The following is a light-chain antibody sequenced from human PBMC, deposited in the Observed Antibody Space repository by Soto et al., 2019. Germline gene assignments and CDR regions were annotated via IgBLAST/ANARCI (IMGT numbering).Light chain of an antibody. CDR3: QQRSNWPLT. J-gene: IGKJ4*01. CDR1: QSVSRY. CDR2: DAS. Sequence: EIVLTQSPATLSLSPGQRATLSCRASQSVSRYLDWYQQKPGQAPRLLIFDASNRATGIPARFSGSASETDFTLIISSREPEDFAVYYWQQRSNWPLTFGGGTKVEIK. V-gene: IGKV3-11*01.